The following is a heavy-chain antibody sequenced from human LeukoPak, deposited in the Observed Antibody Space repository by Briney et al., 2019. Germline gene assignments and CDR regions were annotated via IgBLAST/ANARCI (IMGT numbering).Heavy chain of an antibody. Sequence: ASVKVSCKASGGTFSSYAISWVRQAPGQGLEWMGGIIPIFGTANYAQKFQGRATITADESTSTAYMELSSLRSEDTAVYYCASPRYHDFWSTPPRAAFDIWGQGTMVTVSS. CDR2: IIPIFGTA. V-gene: IGHV1-69*13. J-gene: IGHJ3*02. D-gene: IGHD3-3*01. CDR1: GGTFSSYA. CDR3: ASPRYHDFWSTPPRAAFDI.